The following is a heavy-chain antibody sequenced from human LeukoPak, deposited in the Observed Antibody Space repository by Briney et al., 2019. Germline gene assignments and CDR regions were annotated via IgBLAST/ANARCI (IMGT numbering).Heavy chain of an antibody. V-gene: IGHV4-34*01. J-gene: IGHJ5*02. CDR3: ARVRFSWVDP. CDR1: GGSFSGYY. Sequence: SETLSLTCAVYGGSFSGYYWSWIRQPPGKGLEWIGEINHSGSTNYNPSLKSRVTISVDTSKNQFSLKLSSVTAADTAVYYCARVRFSWVDPWGQGTLVTVSS. CDR2: INHSGST.